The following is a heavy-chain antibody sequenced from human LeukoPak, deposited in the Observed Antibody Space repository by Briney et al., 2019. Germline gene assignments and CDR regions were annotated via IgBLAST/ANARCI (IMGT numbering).Heavy chain of an antibody. CDR2: IYYSGST. D-gene: IGHD6-19*01. CDR1: GGSISSYY. CDR3: AREGGRGWSVLGYMDV. Sequence: KPSETLSLTSTVSGGSISSYYWSWIRQPPGKGLEWIGYIYYSGSTNYNPSLKSRVTISVDTSKNQFSLKLSSVTAADTAVYYCAREGGRGWSVLGYMDVWGKGTTVTVSS. V-gene: IGHV4-59*01. J-gene: IGHJ6*03.